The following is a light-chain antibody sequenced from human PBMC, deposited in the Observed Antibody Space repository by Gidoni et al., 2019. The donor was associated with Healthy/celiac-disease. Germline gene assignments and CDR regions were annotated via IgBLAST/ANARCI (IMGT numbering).Light chain of an antibody. Sequence: QSVLTQPPSASGTPGQRVTISCSGSSSNIGSNTVNWYQQLPGTAPKLLSYSNNQRPSGVPDRFSGSKSGTSASLAISGLQSEDEADYYCAAWDDSLDGFSWVFGGGTKLTVL. CDR1: SSNIGSNT. CDR3: AAWDDSLDGFSWV. V-gene: IGLV1-44*01. CDR2: SNN. J-gene: IGLJ3*02.